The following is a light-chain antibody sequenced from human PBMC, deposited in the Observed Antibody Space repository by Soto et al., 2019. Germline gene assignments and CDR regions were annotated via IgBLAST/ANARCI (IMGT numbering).Light chain of an antibody. CDR1: QGISNY. Sequence: DIQMTQSPSSLSASVGDRVTITCRASQGISNYLAWYQQKPGKVPKLLIYAASTLQSGVPSRFSGRGSGTDFALTNSSLQPEDVATYYCQNYNSAPFSFGGGTKVEIK. V-gene: IGKV1-27*01. CDR2: AAS. CDR3: QNYNSAPFS. J-gene: IGKJ4*01.